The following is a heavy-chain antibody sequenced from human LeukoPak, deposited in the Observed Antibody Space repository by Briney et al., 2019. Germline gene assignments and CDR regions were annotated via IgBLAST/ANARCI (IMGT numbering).Heavy chain of an antibody. J-gene: IGHJ6*04. Sequence: PVRSLCLSPAAPGLTVSSNYMSWVRQAPGKGLEWVSVIYRGGSTYYAESVKGRFTISRDNSKYTLYLQMKSLRAEDTAVYYCAGELEVAGLAMDVCGERITVTVSS. CDR1: GLTVSSNY. V-gene: IGHV3-53*01. D-gene: IGHD2-2*01. CDR3: AGELEVAGLAMDV. CDR2: IYRGGST.